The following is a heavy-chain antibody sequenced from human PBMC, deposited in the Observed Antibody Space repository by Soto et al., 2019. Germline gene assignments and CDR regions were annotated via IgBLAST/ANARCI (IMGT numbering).Heavy chain of an antibody. Sequence: SETLSLTCAVYGGSFSGYYWSWIRQPPGKGLEWIGEINHSGSTNYNPSLKSRLPISVDTSKNQFSLKLSSVTAADTAVYYCARSITMVRGPHRFYYYYGMDVWGQGTTVTVSS. J-gene: IGHJ6*02. CDR2: INHSGST. CDR3: ARSITMVRGPHRFYYYYGMDV. CDR1: GGSFSGYY. V-gene: IGHV4-34*01. D-gene: IGHD3-10*01.